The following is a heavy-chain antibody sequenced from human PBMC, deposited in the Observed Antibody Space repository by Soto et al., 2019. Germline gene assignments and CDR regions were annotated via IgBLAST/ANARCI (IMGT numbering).Heavy chain of an antibody. J-gene: IGHJ4*02. CDR2: ITAGNGDT. V-gene: IGHV3-23*01. CDR3: VKALYIWGVTGDY. Sequence: EVHLLESGGGLVQPGGSLRLACAASGFPFSDYGVSWVRQTPGKGLQWVSLITAGNGDTYYADSVKGRFTISRDNSKNTLYLQMNNLRVDGAAIYYCVKALYIWGVTGDYWGQGALVTVAS. CDR1: GFPFSDYG. D-gene: IGHD3-16*01.